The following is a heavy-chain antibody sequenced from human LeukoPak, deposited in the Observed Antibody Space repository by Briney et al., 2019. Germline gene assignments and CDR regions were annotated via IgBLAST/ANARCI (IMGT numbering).Heavy chain of an antibody. CDR1: GFTFSSYA. V-gene: IGHV3-21*01. Sequence: GGSLRLSCAASGFTFSSYAMNWVRQAPGKGLEWVSSISSSSSYIYYADSVKGRFTISRDNAKNSLYLQMNSLRAEDTAVYYCARDVAGTKDYWGQGTLVTVSS. D-gene: IGHD6-19*01. J-gene: IGHJ4*02. CDR2: ISSSSSYI. CDR3: ARDVAGTKDY.